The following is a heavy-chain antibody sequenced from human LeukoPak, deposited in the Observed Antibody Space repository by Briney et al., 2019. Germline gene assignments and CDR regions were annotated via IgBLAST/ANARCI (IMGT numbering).Heavy chain of an antibody. D-gene: IGHD3-22*01. CDR3: ARTGRGITMIVVVILDY. V-gene: IGHV3-23*01. J-gene: IGHJ4*02. CDR2: ISGSGGST. CDR1: GFTFSSYA. Sequence: PGGSLRLSCAASGFTFSSYAMSWVRQAPGKGLEWVSAISGSGGSTYYADSVKGQFTISRDNSKNTLYLQMNSLRAEDTAVYYCARTGRGITMIVVVILDYWGQGTLVTVSS.